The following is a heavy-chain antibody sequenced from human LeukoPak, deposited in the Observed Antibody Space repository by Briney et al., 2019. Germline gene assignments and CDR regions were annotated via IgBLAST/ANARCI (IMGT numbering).Heavy chain of an antibody. J-gene: IGHJ3*02. Sequence: PSETLSLTCTVSGASISNYYWSWIRQPPGKGLEWIGYIYPSGSTYYNPSLKSRVTISADADKSQFSLKLRSVTAADTAVYYCARDQISTTWYGAFDIWGQGTMVSVS. CDR1: GASISNYY. CDR2: IYPSGST. V-gene: IGHV4-59*01. CDR3: ARDQISTTWYGAFDI. D-gene: IGHD6-13*01.